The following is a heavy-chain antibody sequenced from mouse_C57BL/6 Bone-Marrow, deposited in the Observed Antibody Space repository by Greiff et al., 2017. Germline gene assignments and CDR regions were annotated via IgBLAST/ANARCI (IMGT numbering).Heavy chain of an antibody. CDR1: GYTFTDYY. CDR3: ARSHYYFSIHYVDY. D-gene: IGHD1-1*01. J-gene: IGHJ2*01. CDR2: INPYNGGT. V-gene: IGHV1-19*01. Sequence: EVQLQESGPVLVKPGASVKMSCKASGYTFTDYYMNWVKQSHGKILEWIGVINPYNGGTSYNQKFKGKATLTVDKSSSTAYMELNSLTSEDSAVYYCARSHYYFSIHYVDYWGQGTTLTVSA.